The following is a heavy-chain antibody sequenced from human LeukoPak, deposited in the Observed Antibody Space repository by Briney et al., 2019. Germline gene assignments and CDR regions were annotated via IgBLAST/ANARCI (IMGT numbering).Heavy chain of an antibody. V-gene: IGHV3-13*01. Sequence: PGGSLRLSCAASGLTFSSYDMHWVRQATGKGLEWVSAIGTAGDTYYPGSVKGRFTISRENAKNSLYLQTNSLRAGDTAVYYCARGVGTYYDFWSGYYLPYYYYGMDVWGQGTTVTVSS. CDR2: IGTAGDT. D-gene: IGHD3-3*01. J-gene: IGHJ6*02. CDR1: GLTFSSYD. CDR3: ARGVGTYYDFWSGYYLPYYYYGMDV.